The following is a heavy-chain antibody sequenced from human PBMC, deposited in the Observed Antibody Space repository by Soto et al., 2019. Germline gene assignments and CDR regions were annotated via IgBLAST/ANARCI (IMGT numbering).Heavy chain of an antibody. J-gene: IGHJ6*02. CDR1: GVSISSYY. CDR2: IYYSGST. D-gene: IGHD3-3*01. Sequence: SETLSLTCTVSGVSISSYYWSWIRQPPGKGLEWIGYIYYSGSTNYNPSLKSRVTISVDTSKNQFSLKLSSVTAADTAVYYCARDVRDFWSGYSSGMDVWGQGTTVTVSS. V-gene: IGHV4-59*01. CDR3: ARDVRDFWSGYSSGMDV.